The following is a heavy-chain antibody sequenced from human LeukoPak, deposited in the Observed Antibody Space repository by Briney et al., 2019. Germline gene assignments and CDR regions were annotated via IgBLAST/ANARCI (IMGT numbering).Heavy chain of an antibody. J-gene: IGHJ4*02. D-gene: IGHD3-10*01. V-gene: IGHV3-23*01. CDR2: ISGSGGST. CDR1: GFTFSSYA. Sequence: PGGSLRLSCAASGFTFSSYAMSWVRQAPGKGLEWVSAISGSGGSTYYADSVKGRFTISRDNSKNTLYLQMNSLRAEDTAVYYCAKDPNVLLWFGELDYWGQGTLVSVSS. CDR3: AKDPNVLLWFGELDY.